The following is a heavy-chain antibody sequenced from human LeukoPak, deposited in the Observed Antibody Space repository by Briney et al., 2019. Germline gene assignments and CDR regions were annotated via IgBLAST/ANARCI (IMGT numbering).Heavy chain of an antibody. V-gene: IGHV1-69*13. CDR3: ARGHGGGGAYYYDSSGYYYGWFDP. CDR1: GGTFSSYA. J-gene: IGHJ5*02. D-gene: IGHD3-22*01. Sequence: SVKVSCKASGGTFSSYAISWVRQAPGQGLEWMGGIIPIFGTANYAQKFQGRVTITADESTSTAYMELSSLRSEDTAVYYCARGHGGGGAYYYDSSGYYYGWFDPWGQGTLVTVSS. CDR2: IIPIFGTA.